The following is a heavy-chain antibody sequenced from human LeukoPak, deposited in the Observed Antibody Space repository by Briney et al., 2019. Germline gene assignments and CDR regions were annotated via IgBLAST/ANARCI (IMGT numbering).Heavy chain of an antibody. V-gene: IGHV4-34*01. CDR1: GGSFSGYY. D-gene: IGHD1-1*01. CDR2: INHSGST. J-gene: IGHJ2*01. Sequence: SETLSLTCAVYGGSFSGYYWSWIRQPPGKGLEWIGEINHSGSTNYNPSLKSRVTISVDTSKNQFSLKLSSVTAADTAVYYCARGLGYEFDLWGRGTLVTVSS. CDR3: ARGLGYEFDL.